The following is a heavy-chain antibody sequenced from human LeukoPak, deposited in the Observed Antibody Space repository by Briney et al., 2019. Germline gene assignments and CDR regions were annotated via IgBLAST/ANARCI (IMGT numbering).Heavy chain of an antibody. D-gene: IGHD6-19*01. CDR2: IYSAGNT. J-gene: IGHJ4*02. V-gene: IGHV3-53*04. CDR3: VRGGTPGYSSGRIDY. Sequence: GGSLRLSCVASGFTVSSNYMSWVRQAPGKGLEGVSVIYSAGNTYYADSVKGRFTISRHNSKNTLYLQMNSLRVEDTAVYYCVRGGTPGYSSGRIDYWGQGTLVTVSS. CDR1: GFTVSSNY.